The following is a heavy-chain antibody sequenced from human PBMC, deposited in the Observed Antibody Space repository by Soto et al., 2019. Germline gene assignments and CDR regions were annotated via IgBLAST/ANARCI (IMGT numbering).Heavy chain of an antibody. Sequence: PSETLSLTCSVSGYSVSSSDYYWAWIRRPPGKGLEWIGSMLYSGLTYYNPSLKSRVTLSVDTSNNQFSVRLNSVTASDTAVYYCAPLSVSLSGPYGIHVWGQGTTVTVAS. J-gene: IGHJ6*02. CDR3: APLSVSLSGPYGIHV. CDR1: GYSVSSSDYY. V-gene: IGHV4-39*01. CDR2: MLYSGLT. D-gene: IGHD2-15*01.